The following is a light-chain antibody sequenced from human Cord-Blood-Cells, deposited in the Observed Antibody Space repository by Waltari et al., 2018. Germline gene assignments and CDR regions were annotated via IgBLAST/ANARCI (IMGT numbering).Light chain of an antibody. CDR1: RSDVGSDNL. Sequence: QSALTQPASVSGSPGQSITLSCTGTRSDVGSDNLVSWYQQHPGKAPKLMIYEVSKRPSGVSNRFSGSKSGNTASLTISGLQAEDEADYYCCSYAGSSTWVFGGVTKLTVL. CDR2: EVS. CDR3: CSYAGSSTWV. J-gene: IGLJ3*02. V-gene: IGLV2-23*02.